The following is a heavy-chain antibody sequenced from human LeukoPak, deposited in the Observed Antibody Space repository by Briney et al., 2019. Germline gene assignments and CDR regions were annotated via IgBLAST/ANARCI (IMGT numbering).Heavy chain of an antibody. CDR2: ISSSGSTI. J-gene: IGHJ3*02. V-gene: IGHV3-11*04. D-gene: IGHD6-19*01. CDR3: ARAQRGTDQIAVAGTAFDI. Sequence: PGGSLRLSCAASGFTFSDYYMSWIRQAPGKGLERVSYISSSGSTIYYADSVKGRFTISRDNAKNSLYLQMNSLRAEDTAVYYCARAQRGTDQIAVAGTAFDIWGQGTMVTVSS. CDR1: GFTFSDYY.